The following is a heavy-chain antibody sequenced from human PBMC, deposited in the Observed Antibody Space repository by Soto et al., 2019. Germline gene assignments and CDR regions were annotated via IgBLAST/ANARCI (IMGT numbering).Heavy chain of an antibody. CDR2: IYYSGST. CDR1: GGSISSSSYY. D-gene: IGHD3-3*02. Sequence: SETLSLTCTVSGGSISSSSYYWGWIRQPPGKGLEWIGSIYYSGSTYYNPSPKSRVTISVDTSKNQFSLKLSSVTAADTAVYYCASPKIAFYNWFDPWGQGTLVTVPQ. J-gene: IGHJ5*02. CDR3: ASPKIAFYNWFDP. V-gene: IGHV4-39*01.